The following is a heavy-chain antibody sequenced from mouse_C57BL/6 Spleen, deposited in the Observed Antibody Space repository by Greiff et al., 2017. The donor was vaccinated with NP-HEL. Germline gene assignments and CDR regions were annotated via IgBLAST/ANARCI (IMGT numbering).Heavy chain of an antibody. Sequence: EVQGVESGPELVKPGASVKISCKASGYSFTDYNMNWVKQSNGKSLEWIGVINPNYGTTSYNQKFKGKATLTADKSSSTAYMQLNCLTSEDYAGYYCASAGYGRDYWGQGTTLTVSS. J-gene: IGHJ2*01. D-gene: IGHD2-2*01. CDR3: ASAGYGRDY. V-gene: IGHV1-39*01. CDR2: INPNYGTT. CDR1: GYSFTDYN.